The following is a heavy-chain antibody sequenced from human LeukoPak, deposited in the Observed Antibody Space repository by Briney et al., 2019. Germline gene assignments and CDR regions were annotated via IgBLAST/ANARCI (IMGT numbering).Heavy chain of an antibody. D-gene: IGHD6-19*01. V-gene: IGHV4-30-2*01. J-gene: IGHJ4*02. CDR3: ARYSSGWDGADY. CDR2: IYHSGST. Sequence: SETLSLTCAVSGGSISSGGYSWSWIRQPPGKGLEWIGYIYHSGSTYYNPSLKSRVTISVDRSKNQFSLKLSSVTAADTAVYYCARYSSGWDGADYWGQGTLVTVSS. CDR1: GGSISSGGYS.